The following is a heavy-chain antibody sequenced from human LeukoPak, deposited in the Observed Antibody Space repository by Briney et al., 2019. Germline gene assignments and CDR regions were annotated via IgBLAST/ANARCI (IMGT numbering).Heavy chain of an antibody. CDR2: IDHSGST. V-gene: IGHV4-4*02. Sequence: SGTLSLTCAISGGSIINSNWWSWVRQPPGKGLEWIGEIDHSGSTSYNPSLKSRVTMSVDRSQNQFSLRLSTVTAADTAVYYRTREYSSGWSGTGYWGQGTLVTVSS. CDR1: GGSIINSNW. J-gene: IGHJ4*02. CDR3: TREYSSGWSGTGY. D-gene: IGHD6-19*01.